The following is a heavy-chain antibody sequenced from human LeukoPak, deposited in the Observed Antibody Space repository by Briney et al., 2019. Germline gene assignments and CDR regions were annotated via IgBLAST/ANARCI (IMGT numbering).Heavy chain of an antibody. V-gene: IGHV3-23*01. CDR2: ISGSGGST. J-gene: IGHJ4*02. Sequence: GGSLRLSCAASGFTFSSYAMSWVRQAPGKGLEWVSAISGSGGSTYYADSVKGRFTISRDNSKNTLYLQMNSLRAEDTAVYYCAKVPRKYYYDRSGYYFFDYWGQGTLVTVSS. CDR1: GFTFSSYA. CDR3: AKVPRKYYYDRSGYYFFDY. D-gene: IGHD3-22*01.